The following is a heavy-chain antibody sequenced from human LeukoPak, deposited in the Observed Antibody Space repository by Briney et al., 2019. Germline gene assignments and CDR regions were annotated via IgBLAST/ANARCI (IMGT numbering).Heavy chain of an antibody. CDR3: ARTHRVYDAFDI. Sequence: PGGSLRLSCAASGFTFSSYGMHWVRQAPGKGLEWVAVVSYDGSNKYYADSVKGRFTISRDNSKNTLYLQMNSLRAEDTAVYYCARTHRVYDAFDIWGQGTMVTVSS. V-gene: IGHV3-30*03. J-gene: IGHJ3*02. CDR1: GFTFSSYG. D-gene: IGHD3-10*01. CDR2: VSYDGSNK.